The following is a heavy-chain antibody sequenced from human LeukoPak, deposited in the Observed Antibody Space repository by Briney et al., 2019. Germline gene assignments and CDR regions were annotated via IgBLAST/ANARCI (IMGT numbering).Heavy chain of an antibody. CDR2: INQDGSEK. V-gene: IGHV3-7*03. J-gene: IGHJ4*02. D-gene: IGHD6-13*01. CDR3: AKTRPLDSSSWSHGDY. CDR1: GFTFSSYW. Sequence: GGSLRLSCAASGFTFSSYWMNWLRQAPGKGLEWVANINQDGSEKFYVDSVKGRFTISRDNAKNSLYLQLNSLRAEDTAVYYCAKTRPLDSSSWSHGDYWGQGTLVTVSS.